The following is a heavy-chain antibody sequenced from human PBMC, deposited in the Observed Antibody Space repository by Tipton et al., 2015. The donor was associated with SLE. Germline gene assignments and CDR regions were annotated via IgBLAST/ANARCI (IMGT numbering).Heavy chain of an antibody. CDR2: INHRGST. Sequence: LRLSCAVYGGSFSGYYWSWIRQPPGKGLEWIGEINHRGSTNYNPSLKSRVTISVDTSKNQFTLQLSSVTAAGTAVYYCARHPAYCGGDCPYYFYYWGQGTLVTVSS. D-gene: IGHD2-21*01. J-gene: IGHJ4*02. CDR3: ARHPAYCGGDCPYYFYY. CDR1: GGSFSGYY. V-gene: IGHV4-34*01.